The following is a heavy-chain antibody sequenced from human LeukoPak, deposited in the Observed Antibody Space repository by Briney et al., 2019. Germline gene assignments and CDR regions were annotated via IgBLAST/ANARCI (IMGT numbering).Heavy chain of an antibody. D-gene: IGHD6-19*01. Sequence: NPSGTLTLTCAVFDDSIYSNKWWSWVRQPPGKGLEWIGEISQTGNTYYDPSLKSRTTISIDRSKNHFSLTLTSATAADTAVYFCASHMAVAGTRGFDDWGPGTLVTVSS. CDR3: ASHMAVAGTRGFDD. CDR1: DDSIYSNKW. V-gene: IGHV4-4*02. J-gene: IGHJ4*02. CDR2: ISQTGNT.